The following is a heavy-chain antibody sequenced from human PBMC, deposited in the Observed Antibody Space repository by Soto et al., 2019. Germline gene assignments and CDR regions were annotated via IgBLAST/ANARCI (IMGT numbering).Heavy chain of an antibody. CDR1: GGSVSSDYW. Sequence: QVQLQESGPGVVKPSGTLSLTCAVSGGSVSSDYWWSWVLLPPGKGLKWIGEIYHSGRTNYNPSLKSRVTISLNTSKTQLPLILTSVTAAATAVHYCARDRPSYGKNFDYWGQGTLVTVSS. V-gene: IGHV4-4*02. J-gene: IGHJ4*02. CDR3: ARDRPSYGKNFDY. CDR2: IYHSGRT. D-gene: IGHD1-26*01.